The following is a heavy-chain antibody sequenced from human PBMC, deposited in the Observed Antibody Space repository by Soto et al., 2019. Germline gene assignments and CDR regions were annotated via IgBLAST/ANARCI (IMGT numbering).Heavy chain of an antibody. V-gene: IGHV1-2*04. CDR1: GYTFTGYY. CDR3: ARDLALGELLDYYYGMDV. D-gene: IGHD1-7*01. CDR2: INPNSGGT. J-gene: IGHJ6*02. Sequence: GASVKFSCKASGYTFTGYYMHWVRQDPGQGLEWMGWINPNSGGTNYAQKFQGWVTMTRDTSISTAYMELSRLRAEDTAVYYCARDLALGELLDYYYGMDVWGQGTTVTVSS.